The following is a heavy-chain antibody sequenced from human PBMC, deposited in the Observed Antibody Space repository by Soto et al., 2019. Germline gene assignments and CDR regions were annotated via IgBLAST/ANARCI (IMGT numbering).Heavy chain of an antibody. D-gene: IGHD3-22*01. CDR1: GVSFGGYY. Sequence: QVQLQQWGAGLLKPSETLSLTCAVAGVSFGGYYWNWIRLPPGKGLEWLGQINQSGSTNYSPSLKGRVTVSVDTSNNQFSLNVHSVTAADTAVYYCARGRDYDSSGFYDAFYIWGQGTMVTVSS. CDR3: ARGRDYDSSGFYDAFYI. J-gene: IGHJ3*02. V-gene: IGHV4-34*01. CDR2: INQSGST.